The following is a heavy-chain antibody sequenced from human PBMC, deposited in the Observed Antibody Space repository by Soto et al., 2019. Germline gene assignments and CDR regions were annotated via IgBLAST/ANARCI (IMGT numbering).Heavy chain of an antibody. D-gene: IGHD5-12*01. V-gene: IGHV3-11*01. Sequence: GGSLRLSCAASGFTFSDYYMSWIRQAPGKGLEWVSYISSSGSTIYYADSVKGRFTISRDNAKNSLYLQMNSLRAEDTAVYYCARTKRGYSGYDYEYYYYYMDVWGKGTTVTVSS. CDR3: ARTKRGYSGYDYEYYYYYMDV. CDR1: GFTFSDYY. CDR2: ISSSGSTI. J-gene: IGHJ6*03.